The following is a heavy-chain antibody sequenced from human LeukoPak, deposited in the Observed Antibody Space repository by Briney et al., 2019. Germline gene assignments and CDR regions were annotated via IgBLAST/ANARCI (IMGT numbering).Heavy chain of an antibody. V-gene: IGHV3-21*01. J-gene: IGHJ4*02. CDR1: GFTFSSHS. CDR3: ARGSSADTTMGDY. D-gene: IGHD5-18*01. Sequence: GGSLRLSCAASGFTFSSHSMNWVRQAPGKGLEWVSSIASSSSHVYYADSVKGRFTISRDNGKNSLYLQMNSLRAEDTAVYYCARGSSADTTMGDYWGLGTLVTVSS. CDR2: IASSSSHV.